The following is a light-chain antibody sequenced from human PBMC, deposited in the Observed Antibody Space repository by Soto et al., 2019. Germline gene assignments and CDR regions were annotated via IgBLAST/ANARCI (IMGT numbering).Light chain of an antibody. Sequence: SYELTQPPSVSVAPGQTARITCGGHNIGDKSVHWCRQRPGQAPVLVVYDDTDRPSGIPERFSGSNSGNTATLSISKVEAGDEADYYCHVWDGNGDHVVFGGGTKLTVL. CDR2: DDT. J-gene: IGLJ2*01. CDR1: NIGDKS. V-gene: IGLV3-21*02. CDR3: HVWDGNGDHVV.